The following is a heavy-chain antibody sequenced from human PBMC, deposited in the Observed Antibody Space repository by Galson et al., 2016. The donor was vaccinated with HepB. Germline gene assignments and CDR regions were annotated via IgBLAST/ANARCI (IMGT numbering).Heavy chain of an antibody. Sequence: QSGAEVKKPGESLRISCQGSGYNFTNYWISWLRQMPGKGLEWMGRIAPSDSHTNYSPSFQGHVTISVDKSFSTAYVQWSSLKASDTAMYYCARQTAEGSFDYWGQGTLATVSS. CDR2: IAPSDSHT. CDR1: GYNFTNYW. CDR3: ARQTAEGSFDY. V-gene: IGHV5-10-1*01. J-gene: IGHJ4*02. D-gene: IGHD2-21*02.